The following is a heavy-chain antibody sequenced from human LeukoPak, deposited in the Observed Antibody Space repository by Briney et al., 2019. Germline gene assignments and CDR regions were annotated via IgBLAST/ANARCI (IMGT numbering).Heavy chain of an antibody. J-gene: IGHJ4*02. CDR3: AREVGGRNDY. V-gene: IGHV1-46*04. CDR1: GYSFTSYY. D-gene: IGHD3-16*01. Sequence: ASVKVSCKASGYSFTSYYMHWVRQAPGQGLEWMGIINPSGGSTTYAQKLQGRVTMTRDTSTSTVHMELSSLRSEETAVYYCAREVGGRNDYWGQGTLVTVSS. CDR2: INPSGGST.